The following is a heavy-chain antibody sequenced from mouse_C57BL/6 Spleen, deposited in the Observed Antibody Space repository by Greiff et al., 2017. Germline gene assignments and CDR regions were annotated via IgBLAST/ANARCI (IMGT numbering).Heavy chain of an antibody. CDR1: GYTFTSYW. V-gene: IGHV1-50*01. D-gene: IGHD1-1*01. CDR2: IDPSDSYT. CDR3: ARRLRSYWYFDV. J-gene: IGHJ1*03. Sequence: QVQLQQPGAELVKPGASVKLSCKASGYTFTSYWMQWVKQRPGQGLEWIGEIDPSDSYTNYNQKFKGKATLTVDTSSSTAYMQLSSLTSEDSAFYYCARRLRSYWYFDVWGTGTTVTVSS.